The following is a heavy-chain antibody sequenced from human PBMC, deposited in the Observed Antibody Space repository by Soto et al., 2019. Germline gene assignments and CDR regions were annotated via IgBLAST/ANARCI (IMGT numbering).Heavy chain of an antibody. D-gene: IGHD5-18*01. J-gene: IGHJ3*02. CDR1: GFTFSSYW. CDR2: IKQDGSEK. V-gene: IGHV3-7*01. CDR3: VRDSSGCSYGFDAFDI. Sequence: GGSLRLSCAASGFTFSSYWMSWVRQAPGKGLEWVANIKQDGSEKYYVDSVKGRFTISRDNAKNSLYLQMNSLRAEDTAVYYCVRDSSGCSYGFDAFDIWGQGTMVTVSS.